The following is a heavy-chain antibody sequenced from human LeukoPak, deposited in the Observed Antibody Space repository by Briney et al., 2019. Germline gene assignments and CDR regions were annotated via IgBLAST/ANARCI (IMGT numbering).Heavy chain of an antibody. D-gene: IGHD2-2*01. J-gene: IGHJ4*02. CDR1: GFTFSSYS. CDR2: IDSDGTTI. Sequence: GGSLRLSCAASGFTFSSYSMNWVRQAPGKGLVWVSRIDSDGTTIDYADSVKGRFTISRDNANNTLYLQMNSLRAEDAGVYYCARGLTLLGYCSGTSCLMNYWGQGTLVTVSS. CDR3: ARGLTLLGYCSGTSCLMNY. V-gene: IGHV3-74*01.